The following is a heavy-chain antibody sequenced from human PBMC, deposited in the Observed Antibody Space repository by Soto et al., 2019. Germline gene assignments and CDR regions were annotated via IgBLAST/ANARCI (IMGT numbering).Heavy chain of an antibody. V-gene: IGHV1-3*01. Sequence: ASVKVSCKASGYTFSTYSMHWVRQAPGHSLEWMGWINGATGQTRSSQRFQDRVTITRDTSASTAYMELSGLRSGDTAVYYCARGKRTEDNYYYYGLDIWGQGTTVTVSS. CDR1: GYTFSTYS. CDR3: ARGKRTEDNYYYYGLDI. CDR2: INGATGQT. J-gene: IGHJ6*02.